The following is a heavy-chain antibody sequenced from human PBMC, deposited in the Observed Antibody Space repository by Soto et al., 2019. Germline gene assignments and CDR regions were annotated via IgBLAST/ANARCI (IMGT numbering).Heavy chain of an antibody. CDR3: ARALIQLWPHYYYGMDV. D-gene: IGHD5-18*01. V-gene: IGHV4-30-4*01. CDR1: GGSISSADHH. Sequence: SETLSLTCTVSGGSISSADHHWSWIRQPPGKGLEWIGYIYYSGTTYHNPSLKSRVTISVDTSMNQSSLKVSSVTAADTAVYYCARALIQLWPHYYYGMDVWGQGTTVTVSS. CDR2: IYYSGTT. J-gene: IGHJ6*02.